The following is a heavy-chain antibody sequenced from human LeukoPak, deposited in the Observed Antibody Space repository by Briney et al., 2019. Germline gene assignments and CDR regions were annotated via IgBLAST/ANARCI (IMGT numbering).Heavy chain of an antibody. CDR2: NHDSGTT. V-gene: IGHV4-59*01. D-gene: IGHD3-22*01. Sequence: PSETLSLICTVSGDSMSSYFWSWIRQPPGKGLEWIAYNHDSGTTNYNPSLKSRVTTSIDTSKNQFSLKLNSVTPADTAVYYCAKSNGYGLIDIWGQGTMVTVSS. J-gene: IGHJ3*02. CDR1: GDSMSSYF. CDR3: AKSNGYGLIDI.